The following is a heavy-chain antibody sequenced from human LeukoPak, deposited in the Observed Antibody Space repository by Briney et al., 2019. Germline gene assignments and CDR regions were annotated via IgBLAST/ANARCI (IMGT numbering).Heavy chain of an antibody. D-gene: IGHD5-18*01. CDR2: IRDIGIST. V-gene: IGHV3-23*01. J-gene: IGHJ3*02. CDR3: ARARSSYGYGDAFDI. Sequence: GGSLRLSCAASGFTFSSFAMSWVRQAPGKGLEWISDIRDIGISTNYADSVKGRFTISRDNSKNTLYLQMNSLRAEDTAVYYCARARSSYGYGDAFDIWGQGTMVTVSS. CDR1: GFTFSSFA.